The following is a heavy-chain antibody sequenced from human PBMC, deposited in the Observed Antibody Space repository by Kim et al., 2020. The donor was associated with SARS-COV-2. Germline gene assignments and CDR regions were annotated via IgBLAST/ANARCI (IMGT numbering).Heavy chain of an antibody. CDR2: ITATGGST. J-gene: IGHJ5*01. V-gene: IGHV3-23*01. D-gene: IGHD1-20*01. Sequence: GGSLRLSCAASGFTFTSYAMTWVRQAPGKGLEWVSTITATGGSTYYEDSVKGHFTISRDNSKHTLFLQMNSLRAEDTAVYFCARGGYNGCFDSWGQGALVTVSS. CDR1: GFTFTSYA. CDR3: ARGGYNGCFDS.